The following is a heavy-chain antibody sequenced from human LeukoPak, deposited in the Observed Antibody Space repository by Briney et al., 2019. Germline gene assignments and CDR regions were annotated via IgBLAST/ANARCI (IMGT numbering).Heavy chain of an antibody. V-gene: IGHV3-23*01. Sequence: GGSLRLSCAASGFTFNSCAMSWVRQAPGKGLEWVSSISGSGGSTYYADSVKGRFTISRDNSKNTLYLQMNSLRAEDTAVYYCAPRTGYSSSWVDYWGQGTLVTVSS. J-gene: IGHJ4*02. CDR1: GFTFNSCA. CDR3: APRTGYSSSWVDY. CDR2: ISGSGGST. D-gene: IGHD6-13*01.